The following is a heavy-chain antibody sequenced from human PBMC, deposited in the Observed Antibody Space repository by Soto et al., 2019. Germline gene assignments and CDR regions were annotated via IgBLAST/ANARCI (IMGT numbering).Heavy chain of an antibody. CDR2: IYYSGST. CDR1: GGSISSGGYS. Sequence: SETLSLTCAVSGGSISSGGYSWDWIRQPPGKGLEWIGSIYYSGSTYCNPSLRSRVTISVDTSKNQFSLKLSSVTAADTAVYYCARRYTGSYFDYWGQGALVTVSS. J-gene: IGHJ4*02. V-gene: IGHV4-39*01. CDR3: ARRYTGSYFDY. D-gene: IGHD1-26*01.